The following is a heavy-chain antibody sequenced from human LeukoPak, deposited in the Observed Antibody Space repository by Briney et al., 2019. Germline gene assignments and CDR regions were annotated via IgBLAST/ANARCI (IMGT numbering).Heavy chain of an antibody. Sequence: PGGSLRLSCAASGGTFSNNRRSWVRQAPGRGLEWFSVIYSDGTAYSADSVTGRFTISRDNSKSTLSLQMISLSADHNDVNCYVRDLTWGQVTLVTVSS. CDR2: IYSDGTA. CDR1: GGTFSNNR. CDR3: VRDLT. V-gene: IGHV3-53*01. J-gene: IGHJ5*02.